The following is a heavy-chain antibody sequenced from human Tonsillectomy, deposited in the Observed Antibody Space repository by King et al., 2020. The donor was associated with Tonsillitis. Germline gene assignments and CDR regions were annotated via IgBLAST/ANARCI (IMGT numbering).Heavy chain of an antibody. J-gene: IGHJ4*02. CDR2: LYYSGSS. CDR3: ARQYYYDSSGY. D-gene: IGHD3-22*01. V-gene: IGHV4-39*01. CDR1: GGSISSSNYY. Sequence: QLQESGPGLVKPSETLSLTCTVSGGSISSSNYYWGWIRQPPGKGLEWIGSLYYSGSSYFNPSLKSRVTISVDTSKNQFSLKLSSVTAADTAVYYCARQYYYDSSGYWGQGTLVTVSS.